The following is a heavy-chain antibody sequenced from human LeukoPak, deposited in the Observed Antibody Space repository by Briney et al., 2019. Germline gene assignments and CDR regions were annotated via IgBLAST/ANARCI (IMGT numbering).Heavy chain of an antibody. J-gene: IGHJ6*03. V-gene: IGHV4-4*09. D-gene: IGHD5-24*01. CDR3: ARRREKGYYYYMDV. CDR1: GGSISSYY. Sequence: SETLSLTCTVSGGSISSYYWSWIRQPPGKGLEWIGYIYTSGSTNYNPSLKSRVTISVDTSKNQISLKLSSVTAADTAVYYCARRREKGYYYYMDVWGKGTTVTVSS. CDR2: IYTSGST.